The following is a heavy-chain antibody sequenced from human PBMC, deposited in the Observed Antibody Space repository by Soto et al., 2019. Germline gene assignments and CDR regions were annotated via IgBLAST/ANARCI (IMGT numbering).Heavy chain of an antibody. J-gene: IGHJ5*02. D-gene: IGHD3-9*01. CDR3: ARHPIRYYDVLTGQIVYPEFNWVDP. CDR2: VYHTGST. CDR1: GGFITNDC. V-gene: IGHV4-59*08. Sequence: SDPLTLTCTVSGGFITNDCCSWIRQPPGKGLEWIGYVYHTGSTNYKPSLRSRVTISVDKSKNQFSLKLTSVTAADTAVYYCARHPIRYYDVLTGQIVYPEFNWVDPWGHGILVTVS.